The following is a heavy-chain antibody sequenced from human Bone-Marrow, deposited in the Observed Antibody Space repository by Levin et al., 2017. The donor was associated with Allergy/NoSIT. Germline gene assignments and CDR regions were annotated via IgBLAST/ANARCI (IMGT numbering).Heavy chain of an antibody. CDR3: VTSEFGR. V-gene: IGHV3-15*01. D-gene: IGHD3-10*01. Sequence: GESLKISCAASGFTLSNAWMAWVRQAPGKGLEWVGRVKSKGDGGTTDYAAPVKGRFTISRDDSKNTLYLQMNSLQTEDTAMYYCVTSEFGRCGQGTLVTVSS. CDR1: GFTLSNAW. J-gene: IGHJ4*02. CDR2: VKSKGDGGTT.